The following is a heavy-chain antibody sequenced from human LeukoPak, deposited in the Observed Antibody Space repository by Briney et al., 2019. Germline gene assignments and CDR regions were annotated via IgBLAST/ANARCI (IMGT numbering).Heavy chain of an antibody. Sequence: SETLFLTCTVSGGSISSYYWSWIRQPPGKGLEWIGYIYYSGSTNYNPSLKSRVTISVDTSKNQFSLKLSSVTAADTAVYYCARVVDIVAKRGVFDYWGQGTLVTVSS. J-gene: IGHJ4*02. CDR1: GGSISSYY. CDR2: IYYSGST. D-gene: IGHD5-12*01. CDR3: ARVVDIVAKRGVFDY. V-gene: IGHV4-59*01.